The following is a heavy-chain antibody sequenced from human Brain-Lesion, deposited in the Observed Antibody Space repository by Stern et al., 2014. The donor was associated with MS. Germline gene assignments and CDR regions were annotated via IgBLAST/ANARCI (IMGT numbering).Heavy chain of an antibody. V-gene: IGHV4-61*02. CDR2: IHPSGSA. Sequence: VQLVESGPGLVKPSQTLSLTCNVSGGSISSGSDYWSWLRQPVGKGLQWIGRIHPSGSAYYPPSLKSRVTISTDPSKNQFSLELTSATAADTAIYYCASGYRIFDYWGQGILVTVSS. J-gene: IGHJ4*02. CDR1: GGSISSGSDY. D-gene: IGHD5-18*01. CDR3: ASGYRIFDY.